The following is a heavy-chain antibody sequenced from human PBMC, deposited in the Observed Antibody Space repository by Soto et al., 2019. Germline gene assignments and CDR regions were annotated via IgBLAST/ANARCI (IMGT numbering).Heavy chain of an antibody. V-gene: IGHV1-18*04. CDR3: ARDPHSYCSGGSCLGYWFDP. Sequence: ASVKVSCKASCYTFTSYGISWVRQAPGQGLEWMGWISAYNGNTNYAQKLQGRVTMNTDTSTSTAYMELRSLRSDDTAVYYCARDPHSYCSGGSCLGYWFDPWGQGTLVTVSS. J-gene: IGHJ5*02. CDR2: ISAYNGNT. D-gene: IGHD2-15*01. CDR1: CYTFTSYG.